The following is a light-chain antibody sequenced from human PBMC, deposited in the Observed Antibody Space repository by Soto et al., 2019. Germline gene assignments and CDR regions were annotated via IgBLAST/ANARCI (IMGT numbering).Light chain of an antibody. Sequence: IQMPQAPSSVSASVGDRVTITCRASQGVSSYLAWYQQKPGKAPKLLIYAASSLQSGVPSRFSGSGFGTDFTLTIDSLQPEDFATYYCQQANSFPITFGQGTRLEI. V-gene: IGKV1-12*01. CDR3: QQANSFPIT. CDR1: QGVSSY. J-gene: IGKJ5*01. CDR2: AAS.